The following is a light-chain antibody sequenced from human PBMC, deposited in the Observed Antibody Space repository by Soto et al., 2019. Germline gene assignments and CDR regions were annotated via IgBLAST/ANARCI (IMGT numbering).Light chain of an antibody. CDR1: QSVSSF. Sequence: EIVLTQSPATLSLSPGERATLSCRASQSVSSFLAWYQQKPGQAPRLLIYDASNRATGIPARFSGSGSGTDFTLIITSLEREDFAVYYCQHRSNWSLTFGGGTKVEIK. J-gene: IGKJ4*01. CDR2: DAS. CDR3: QHRSNWSLT. V-gene: IGKV3-11*01.